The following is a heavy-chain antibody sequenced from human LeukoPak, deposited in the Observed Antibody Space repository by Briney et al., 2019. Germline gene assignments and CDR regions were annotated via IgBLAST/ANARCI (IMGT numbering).Heavy chain of an antibody. CDR1: GFTFSSYG. CDR2: IWYDGSNK. J-gene: IGHJ4*02. CDR3: ARDDPAAGTLDY. Sequence: GGSLRLSCAASGFTFSSYGMHWVRQAPGKGLEWVAVIWYDGSNKYYADSVKGRFTISRDNSKNTLYLQMNSLRAEDTAVYYCARDDPAAGTLDYWGQGTQVTVSS. V-gene: IGHV3-33*01. D-gene: IGHD6-13*01.